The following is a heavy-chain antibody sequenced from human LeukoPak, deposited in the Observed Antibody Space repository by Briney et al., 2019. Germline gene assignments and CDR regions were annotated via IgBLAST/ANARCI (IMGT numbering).Heavy chain of an antibody. CDR3: ATDPSGWELGGY. CDR2: FDPEDGET. D-gene: IGHD1-26*01. Sequence: ASVKVSCKVSGYTLTELSMHWVRQAPGKGLEWMGGFDPEDGETIYAQKFQGRVTMTEDTSTDTAYMELSSLRSEDTAVYYCATDPSGWELGGYWGQGTLVTVSS. V-gene: IGHV1-24*01. CDR1: GYTLTELS. J-gene: IGHJ4*02.